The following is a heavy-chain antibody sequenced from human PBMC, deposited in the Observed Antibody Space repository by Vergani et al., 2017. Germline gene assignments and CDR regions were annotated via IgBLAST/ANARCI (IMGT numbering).Heavy chain of an antibody. J-gene: IGHJ4*02. CDR3: AREPPYRWLRTFDY. CDR1: GFTFSSYS. CDR2: ISSSSSYI. D-gene: IGHD5-12*01. Sequence: EVQLVESGGGLVKPGGSLRLSCAASGFTFSSYSMNWVRQAPGKGLEWVSSISSSSSYIYYADSVKRRFTISRDNAKNSLYLQMNSLRAEDTAVYYCAREPPYRWLRTFDYWGQGTLVTVSS. V-gene: IGHV3-21*01.